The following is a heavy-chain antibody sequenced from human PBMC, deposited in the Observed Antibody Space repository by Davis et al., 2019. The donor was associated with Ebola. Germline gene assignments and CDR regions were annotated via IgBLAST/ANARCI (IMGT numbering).Heavy chain of an antibody. Sequence: GESLKISCRASGFAFSTYWMNWVRQAPGKGLEWVANVKQDGSDTYYVDSVKGRFIISRDNTKNSIYLEMNDLRVDDTAVYYCATLPGGRGMDVWGQGTTVTVSS. CDR3: ATLPGGRGMDV. D-gene: IGHD3-10*01. CDR2: VKQDGSDT. V-gene: IGHV3-7*01. CDR1: GFAFSTYW. J-gene: IGHJ6*02.